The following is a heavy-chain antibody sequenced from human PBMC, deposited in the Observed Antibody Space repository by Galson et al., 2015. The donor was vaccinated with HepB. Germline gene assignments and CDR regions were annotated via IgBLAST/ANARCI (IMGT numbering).Heavy chain of an antibody. V-gene: IGHV7-4-1*02. CDR1: GYTFTSYA. CDR3: ARDSDVWGSYRYPFFDYFGY. CDR2: INANTGNP. J-gene: IGHJ4*02. Sequence: SVKVSCKASGYTFTSYAMNWVRQAPGQGLEWMGWINANTGNPTYAQGFTGRFVFSLDTSVSTAYLQISSLKAEDTAVYYCARDSDVWGSYRYPFFDYFGYWGQGTLVTVSS. D-gene: IGHD3-16*02.